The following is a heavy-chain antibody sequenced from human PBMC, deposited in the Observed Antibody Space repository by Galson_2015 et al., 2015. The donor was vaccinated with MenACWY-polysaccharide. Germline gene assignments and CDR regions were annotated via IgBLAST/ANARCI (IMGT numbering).Heavy chain of an antibody. CDR2: IGGSGTT. CDR3: AKANSGGICTSGWACWFDP. J-gene: IGHJ5*02. D-gene: IGHD2-15*01. CDR1: GFTFTNYA. V-gene: IGHV3-23*01. Sequence: SLRLSCAASGFTFTNYAMNWVRQAPGEGLEWVSSIGGSGTTYYADSVKGRFTISRGNSKNMVYLQMNSLRAEDTAIYYCAKANSGGICTSGWACWFDPWGQGSLVIVSS.